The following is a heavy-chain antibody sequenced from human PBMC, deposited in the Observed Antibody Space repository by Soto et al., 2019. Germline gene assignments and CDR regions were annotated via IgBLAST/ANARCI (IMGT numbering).Heavy chain of an antibody. CDR1: GFTFSSYA. D-gene: IGHD2-15*01. Sequence: PGGSLRLSCAASGFTFSSYAMHWVRQAPGKWLEWVAVISYDGSNKYYADSVKGQFTISRDNSKNTLYLQMNSLRAEDTAVYYCARGVGYCSGGSCGDYYYYGMDVWGQGTTVTVSS. CDR2: ISYDGSNK. CDR3: ARGVGYCSGGSCGDYYYYGMDV. J-gene: IGHJ6*02. V-gene: IGHV3-30-3*01.